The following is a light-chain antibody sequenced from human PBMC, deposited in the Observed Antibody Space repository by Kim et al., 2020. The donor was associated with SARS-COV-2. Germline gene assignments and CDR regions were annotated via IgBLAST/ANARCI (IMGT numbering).Light chain of an antibody. Sequence: QSVLTQPPSVSGAPGQRVTISCSGSSSNIGAGFDVHWYQQVPGTAPKLLIHGNNNRPSGVPDRFSGTKSGTSASLVITGLQAEDGTDYYCQSYDTSLGAAVFGGGTQLTVL. CDR2: GNN. CDR1: SSNIGAGFD. CDR3: QSYDTSLGAAV. J-gene: IGLJ2*01. V-gene: IGLV1-40*01.